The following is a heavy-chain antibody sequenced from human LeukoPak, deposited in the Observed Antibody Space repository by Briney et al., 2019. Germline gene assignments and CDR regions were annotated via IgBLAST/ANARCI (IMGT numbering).Heavy chain of an antibody. Sequence: VASVNVSCKASGYTFTNYYMHWVRQAPGQGLEWMGLINPTGTGTNYAQKFRGRVTLTRDTSTTTVYMELSSLRSEDTAVYYCAREESGGYFDYWGQGTPVTVSS. V-gene: IGHV1-46*01. J-gene: IGHJ4*02. CDR2: INPTGTGT. CDR1: GYTFTNYY. D-gene: IGHD2-8*02. CDR3: AREESGGYFDY.